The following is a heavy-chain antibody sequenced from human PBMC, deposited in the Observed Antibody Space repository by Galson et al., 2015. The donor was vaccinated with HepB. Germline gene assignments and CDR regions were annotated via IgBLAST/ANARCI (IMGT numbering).Heavy chain of an antibody. D-gene: IGHD5-18*01. CDR3: ARDYLRGYSYGAGYYFDY. CDR2: IWYDGSNK. CDR1: GFTFSSYG. J-gene: IGHJ4*02. Sequence: SLRLSCAASGFTFSSYGMHWVRQAPGKGLEWVAVIWYDGSNKYYADSVKGRFTISRDNSKNTLYLQMNSLRAEDTAVYYCARDYLRGYSYGAGYYFDYWGQGTLVTVSS. V-gene: IGHV3-33*08.